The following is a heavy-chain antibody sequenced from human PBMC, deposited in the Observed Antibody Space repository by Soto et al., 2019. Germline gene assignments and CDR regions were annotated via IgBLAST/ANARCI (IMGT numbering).Heavy chain of an antibody. D-gene: IGHD3-16*01. V-gene: IGHV6-1*01. Sequence: PSQTLSLTCAISGDSVSRNTTAWNWIRQSPSRGLEWLGRTYSRSEWSTDYALSVKSRITINPDPSKNQFSLQLNSVTPEDTAVYYCAGGFVAFDSWGQGTPVTASS. J-gene: IGHJ4*02. CDR3: AGGFVAFDS. CDR2: TYSRSEWST. CDR1: GDSVSRNTTA.